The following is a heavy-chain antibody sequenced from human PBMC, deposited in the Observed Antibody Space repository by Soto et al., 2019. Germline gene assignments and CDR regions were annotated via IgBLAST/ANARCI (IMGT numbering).Heavy chain of an antibody. J-gene: IGHJ3*02. CDR1: GYTFTSYG. CDR2: ISAYNGKT. CDR3: ARVSSSDWEVGATTYAFDI. D-gene: IGHD1-26*01. Sequence: ASVKVSCKASGYTFTSYGISWVRQAPGQGLEWMGWISAYNGKTNYAQKLQGRVTMTTDTSRSTAYMELRSLRSDDTAVYYCARVSSSDWEVGATTYAFDIWGQGTMVTVSS. V-gene: IGHV1-18*01.